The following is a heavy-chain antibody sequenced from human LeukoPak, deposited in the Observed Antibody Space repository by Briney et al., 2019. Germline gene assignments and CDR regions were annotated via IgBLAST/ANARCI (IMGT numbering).Heavy chain of an antibody. CDR3: ARHILPAAIPYWFDP. Sequence: PGGSLRLSCAASGFTFRSYSMNWVRQAPGKGLGWVSYISSSSSTIYYADSVKGRFTISRDNAKNSLYLQMNSLRAEDTAVYYCARHILPAAIPYWFDPWGQGTLVTVSS. CDR2: ISSSSSTI. V-gene: IGHV3-48*01. CDR1: GFTFRSYS. J-gene: IGHJ5*02. D-gene: IGHD2-2*02.